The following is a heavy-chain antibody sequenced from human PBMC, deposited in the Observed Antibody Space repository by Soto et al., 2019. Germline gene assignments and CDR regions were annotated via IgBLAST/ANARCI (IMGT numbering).Heavy chain of an antibody. CDR2: IVPILRIA. Sequence: QVQLVQSGAEVRKPESSVKVSCRASGGTLSSYPISWVRQAPGQGLEWMGRIVPILRIANYAQKFQGRVTITADTSTNTAYMELSSLNSKNTAVHYCARVVASPEATGYYFQSWGQGTLVSVSP. J-gene: IGHJ4*02. CDR3: ARVVASPEATGYYFQS. V-gene: IGHV1-69*02. D-gene: IGHD2-2*01. CDR1: GGTLSSYP.